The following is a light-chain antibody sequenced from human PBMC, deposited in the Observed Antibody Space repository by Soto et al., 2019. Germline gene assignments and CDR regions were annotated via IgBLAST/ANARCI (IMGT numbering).Light chain of an antibody. CDR2: EVR. J-gene: IGLJ2*01. V-gene: IGLV2-14*01. Sequence: QSALTQPASVSGSPGQSITISCTGTSSDIGGYNYVSWYQQHPGKAPKLMIYEVRNRPSGVSNRFSGSKSGNTASLAISGLQAEDEADYYCSSYSTINTLVVFGGGTQLTVL. CDR1: SSDIGGYNY. CDR3: SSYSTINTLVV.